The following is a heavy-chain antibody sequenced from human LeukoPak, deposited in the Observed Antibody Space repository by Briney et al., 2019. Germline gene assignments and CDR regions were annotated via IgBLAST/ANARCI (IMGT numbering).Heavy chain of an antibody. CDR2: INPTSGGT. V-gene: IGHV1-2*02. CDR3: ARSRNNDL. Sequence: ASVKVPCKASGYTFTNSYIHWVRQAPGQGLEWMGSINPTSGGTNNAQDFQGRVTLTRDTSISTTYMELSGLRSDDTAVYYCARSRNNDLWGQGTLVTVAS. D-gene: IGHD1-14*01. CDR1: GYTFTNSY. J-gene: IGHJ5*02.